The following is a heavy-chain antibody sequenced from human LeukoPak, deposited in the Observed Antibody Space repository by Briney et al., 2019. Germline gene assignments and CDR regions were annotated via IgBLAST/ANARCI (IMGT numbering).Heavy chain of an antibody. CDR1: GFTFSDYY. D-gene: IGHD6-13*01. CDR2: ISSSGSTI. Sequence: PGGSLRLSCAASGFTFSDYYMSWIRQAPGKGLEWVSYISSSGSTIYYADSVKGRFTISRDNAKNSLYLQMNSLRAEDTAVYYCARGVSSSWYAKGRADAFDIWGQGTMVTVSS. J-gene: IGHJ3*02. V-gene: IGHV3-11*01. CDR3: ARGVSSSWYAKGRADAFDI.